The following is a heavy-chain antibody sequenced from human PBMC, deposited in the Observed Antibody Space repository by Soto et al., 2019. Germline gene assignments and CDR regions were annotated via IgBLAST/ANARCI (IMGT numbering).Heavy chain of an antibody. CDR2: ISTLNGNT. D-gene: IGHD5-18*01. CDR3: ARRVQVWLPDYYGMDV. CDR1: GYDYVTYA. V-gene: IGHV1-18*01. J-gene: IGHJ6*02. Sequence: QAQLVQSGAEVKKPGASVNVSCKASGYDYVTYAITWVRQRPGQGLEWMGWISTLNGNTNYAQNFQGRVTMTTDTSTRIDHLELRSLRSDDTAFYYCARRVQVWLPDYYGMDVWGQGTTVTVSS.